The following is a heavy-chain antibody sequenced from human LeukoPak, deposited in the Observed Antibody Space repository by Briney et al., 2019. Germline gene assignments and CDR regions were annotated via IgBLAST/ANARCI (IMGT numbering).Heavy chain of an antibody. CDR1: GGTFSSYA. V-gene: IGHV1-69*13. D-gene: IGHD1-1*01. Sequence: ASVTVSCKASGGTFSSYAISWVRQAPGQGLEWMGGVIPIFGTANYAQKFQGRVTITADESTSTAYMELSSLRSEDTAVYYCARAQVQLERGDAFDIWGQGTMVTVSS. CDR2: VIPIFGTA. CDR3: ARAQVQLERGDAFDI. J-gene: IGHJ3*02.